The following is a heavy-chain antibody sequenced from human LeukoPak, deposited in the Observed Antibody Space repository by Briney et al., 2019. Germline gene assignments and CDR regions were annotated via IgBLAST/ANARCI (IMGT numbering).Heavy chain of an antibody. J-gene: IGHJ4*02. CDR1: GFTLSSYA. CDR2: ISSGAGTT. D-gene: IGHD6-19*01. V-gene: IGHV3-23*01. CDR3: AKDLEQSYSGWSTSYDD. Sequence: GGSLRLSCAASGFTLSSYAMSWVRQVPGKRVEWVSAISSGAGTTGYADSVKGRFTISRVNSKSTIYLQMNSLRAEDTAIYYCAKDLEQSYSGWSTSYDDWGQGTLVTVSS.